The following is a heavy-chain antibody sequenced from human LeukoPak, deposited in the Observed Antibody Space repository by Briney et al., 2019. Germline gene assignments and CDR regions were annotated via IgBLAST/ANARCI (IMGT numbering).Heavy chain of an antibody. Sequence: GGSLRLSCAASGFTFSSYEMNWVRQAPGKGLEWVSYISSSGSTIYYADSVKGRFTISRDNAKNSLYLQMNSLRAEDTAVYYCARSDIVATNDAFDIWGQGTMVTVSS. V-gene: IGHV3-48*03. D-gene: IGHD5-12*01. CDR2: ISSSGSTI. CDR1: GFTFSSYE. J-gene: IGHJ3*02. CDR3: ARSDIVATNDAFDI.